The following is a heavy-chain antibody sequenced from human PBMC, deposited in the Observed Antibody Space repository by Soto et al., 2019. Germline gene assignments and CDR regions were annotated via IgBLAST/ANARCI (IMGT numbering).Heavy chain of an antibody. CDR2: LNTGDGKT. J-gene: IGHJ1*01. CDR1: GYSFSTYG. CDR3: VRGENDGLARDVVEH. Sequence: QVLLVQSGAEVKKPGASVKVSCKASGYSFSTYGVSWLRPAPGQGLEWMGWLNTGDGKTAYAQKIQGIITLTTDTSTTTAYMELRSPRTHETARYYCVRGENDGLARDVVEHWGQGTLVTVSS. D-gene: IGHD6-19*01. V-gene: IGHV1-18*04.